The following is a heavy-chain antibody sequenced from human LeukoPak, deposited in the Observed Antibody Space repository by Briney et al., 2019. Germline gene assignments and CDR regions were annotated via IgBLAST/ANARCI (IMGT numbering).Heavy chain of an antibody. J-gene: IGHJ5*02. CDR1: GGSISSSNW. CDR3: ARDWTPSGSYYKGNWFDP. Sequence: PSETLSLTCAVSGGSISSSNWWSWVRQPPGKGLEWIGEIYHSGSTNYNPSLKSRVTISVDKSKNQFSLKLSSVTAADTAVYYCARDWTPSGSYYKGNWFDPWGQGTLVTVSS. V-gene: IGHV4-4*02. CDR2: IYHSGST. D-gene: IGHD3-10*01.